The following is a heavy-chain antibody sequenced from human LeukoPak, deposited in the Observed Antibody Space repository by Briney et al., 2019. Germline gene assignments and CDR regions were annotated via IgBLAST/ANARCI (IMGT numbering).Heavy chain of an antibody. CDR3: AREYSSGWIYGMDV. CDR1: GGSISSYY. J-gene: IGHJ6*02. Sequence: SETLSLTCTVSGGSISSYYWSWIRQPPGKGLEWIGSVHYTGSANYNPSLKSRVTISVDTSKNQFSLKLSSVTAADTAVYYCAREYSSGWIYGMDVWGQGTTVTVSS. D-gene: IGHD6-19*01. V-gene: IGHV4-59*01. CDR2: VHYTGSA.